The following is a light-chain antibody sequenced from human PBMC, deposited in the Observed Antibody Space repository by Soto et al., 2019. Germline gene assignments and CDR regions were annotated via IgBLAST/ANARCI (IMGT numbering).Light chain of an antibody. CDR1: SSNIGNNY. Sequence: QSVLTQPPSASGTPGQRVSVSCSGSSSNIGNNYVFWYQHLPGTAPKLLIYRNDQRPSGVSARFSGSKSGTSASLAISGRRSEDEADYYCAAWDDSLSGSYVFGPGTKVTVL. V-gene: IGLV1-47*01. CDR3: AAWDDSLSGSYV. J-gene: IGLJ1*01. CDR2: RND.